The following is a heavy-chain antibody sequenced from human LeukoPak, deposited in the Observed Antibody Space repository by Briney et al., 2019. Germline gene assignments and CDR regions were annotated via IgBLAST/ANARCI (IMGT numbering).Heavy chain of an antibody. CDR1: GGSFSGYH. J-gene: IGHJ6*03. V-gene: IGHV4-34*01. CDR3: ARGRHDITMIVVVMTSVSYYLDV. Sequence: SETLSLTCAVYGGSFSGYHWTWIRQSPGKGLEWIGDINPSGSTYYNPSLKSRPTISVDTSKNQFSLKLRSVTAADTAVYYCARGRHDITMIVVVMTSVSYYLDVWGKGTTVTVS. CDR2: INPSGST. D-gene: IGHD3-22*01.